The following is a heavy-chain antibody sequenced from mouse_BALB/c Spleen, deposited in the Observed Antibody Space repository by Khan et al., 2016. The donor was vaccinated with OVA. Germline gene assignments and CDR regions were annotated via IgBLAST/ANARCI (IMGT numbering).Heavy chain of an antibody. V-gene: IGHV9-3-1*01. D-gene: IGHD6-1*01. CDR1: GYTFTNYG. J-gene: IGHJ1*01. CDR3: ASSASDWYFDV. CDR2: INTSTGEP. Sequence: QIQLVQSGPELKKPGETVKISCKASGYTFTNYGMNWVKQAPGKGLKWMGWINTSTGEPTYAADFKGRFAFSLETSANTAYLQINNLKNEDTDTYVCASSASDWYFDVWGAGTTVTVSS.